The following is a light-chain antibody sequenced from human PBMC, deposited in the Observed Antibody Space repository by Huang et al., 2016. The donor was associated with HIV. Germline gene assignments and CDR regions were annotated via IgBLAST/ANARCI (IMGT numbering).Light chain of an antibody. CDR2: GAS. Sequence: EIVLTQSPGTLSLSPGERATLSCRASQSISSSYLAWYQQKPGQAPRLLICGASNRATGIPDRFSGSGSGTDFTLIISRLEPEDFAVFYCQQYGRSPPTFGQGTKVEIK. V-gene: IGKV3-20*01. J-gene: IGKJ1*01. CDR1: QSISSSY. CDR3: QQYGRSPPT.